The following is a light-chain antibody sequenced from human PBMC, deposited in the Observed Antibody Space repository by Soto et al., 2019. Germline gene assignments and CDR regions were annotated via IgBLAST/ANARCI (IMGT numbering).Light chain of an antibody. CDR3: SSYAGSNTWV. J-gene: IGLJ1*01. CDR1: SSDVGGYNY. V-gene: IGLV2-8*01. CDR2: EVS. Sequence: QSVLTQPPSASGSPGQSVTISCTGTSSDVGGYNYVSWYQQHPGKAPKLMIYEVSKWPSWVPDRFSGSKSGNTASLTVSGLQAEDEADYYCSSYAGSNTWVFGTGTKVTVL.